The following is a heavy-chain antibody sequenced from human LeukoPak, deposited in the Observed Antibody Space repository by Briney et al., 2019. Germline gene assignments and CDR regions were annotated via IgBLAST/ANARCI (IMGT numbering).Heavy chain of an antibody. V-gene: IGHV3-30*04. Sequence: PGRSLRLSCTASGFTFSSYTMHWVRRAPGKGLEWVAVISHDGNIKYHADSMKDRFIISRDNSRNTLYLQMNNLRPEDTAVYSCARAKYYDSRGYSVREAYDIWGQGTMVTVSS. CDR1: GFTFSSYT. J-gene: IGHJ3*02. CDR3: ARAKYYDSRGYSVREAYDI. D-gene: IGHD3-22*01. CDR2: ISHDGNIK.